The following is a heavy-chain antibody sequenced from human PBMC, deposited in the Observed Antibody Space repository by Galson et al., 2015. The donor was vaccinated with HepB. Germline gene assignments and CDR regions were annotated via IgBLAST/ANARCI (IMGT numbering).Heavy chain of an antibody. V-gene: IGHV5-51*01. J-gene: IGHJ4*02. CDR2: IYPADSDT. CDR1: GYIFTNYW. D-gene: IGHD6-13*01. Sequence: QSGAEVKKPGESLKISCQGSGYIFTNYWIGWVRQIPGKGLEWMGIIYPADSDTKYSPSFQGQVTISADKSINTAYLQWSSLKASDSAIYYCARPDPYSSSWNVLHWGQGTLVTVSS. CDR3: ARPDPYSSSWNVLH.